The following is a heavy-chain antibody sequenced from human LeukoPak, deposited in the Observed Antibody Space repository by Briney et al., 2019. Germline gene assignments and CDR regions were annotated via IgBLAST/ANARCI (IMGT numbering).Heavy chain of an antibody. J-gene: IGHJ4*02. CDR3: AREDVFWSAWFDY. Sequence: ASVKVSCKASGYTFTSYYIHWVRQAPGQGLEWMGIINPSGGSTSYTQKFQGRVTMTRDMSTSTVYMELSSLRSEDTAVYYCAREDVFWSAWFDYWGQGTLVTVSS. CDR2: INPSGGST. CDR1: GYTFTSYY. D-gene: IGHD3-3*01. V-gene: IGHV1-46*01.